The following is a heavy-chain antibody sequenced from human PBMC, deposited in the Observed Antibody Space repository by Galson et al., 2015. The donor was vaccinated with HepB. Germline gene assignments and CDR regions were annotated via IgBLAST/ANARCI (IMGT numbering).Heavy chain of an antibody. CDR3: ATKAITIFGVGFADYFDY. CDR1: GFTFSSYA. D-gene: IGHD3-3*01. CDR2: ISGSGGST. Sequence: SLRLSCAASGFTFSSYAMSWVRQAPGKGLEWVSAISGSGGSTYYADSVKGRFTISRDNSKNTLYLQMNSLRAEDTAVYYCATKAITIFGVGFADYFDYWGQGTLVTVSS. V-gene: IGHV3-23*01. J-gene: IGHJ4*02.